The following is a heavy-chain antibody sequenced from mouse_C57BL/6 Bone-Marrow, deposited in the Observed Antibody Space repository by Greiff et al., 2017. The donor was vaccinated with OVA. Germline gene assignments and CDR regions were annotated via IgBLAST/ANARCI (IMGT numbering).Heavy chain of an antibody. CDR1: GYSFTSYY. Sequence: VQLQESGPELVKPGASVKISCKASGYSFTSYYIHWVKQRPGQGLEWIGWIYPGSGNTKYNEKFKGKATLTADTSSSTAYMQLSSLTSEDSAVYYCEATTVVAKFAYWGQGTLVTVSA. V-gene: IGHV1-66*01. D-gene: IGHD1-1*01. CDR2: IYPGSGNT. CDR3: EATTVVAKFAY. J-gene: IGHJ3*01.